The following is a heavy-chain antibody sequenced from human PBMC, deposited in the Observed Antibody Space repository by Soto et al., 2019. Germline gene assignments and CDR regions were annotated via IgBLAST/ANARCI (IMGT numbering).Heavy chain of an antibody. J-gene: IGHJ4*01. CDR3: ASSGGNDIEY. D-gene: IGHD2-15*01. CDR2: ISAYNGNT. Sequence: ASVKVSCNASGYALPSYGISGELQAPGQGVEWMGWISAYNGNTNDAQKLQGRVTMTTDTSTRTDYMELRRLRSEDKAVYYCASSGGNDIEYWG. CDR1: GYALPSYG. V-gene: IGHV1-18*04.